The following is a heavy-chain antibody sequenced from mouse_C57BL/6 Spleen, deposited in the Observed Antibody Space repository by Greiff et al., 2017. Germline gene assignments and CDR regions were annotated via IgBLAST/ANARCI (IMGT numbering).Heavy chain of an antibody. V-gene: IGHV1-75*01. CDR1: GYTFTDYY. J-gene: IGHJ2*01. CDR3: AKRQLRSHYYAIDY. CDR2: IFPGSGST. D-gene: IGHD3-2*02. Sequence: VQLVESGPELVKPGASVKISCKASGYTFTDYYINWVKQRPGQGLEWIGWIFPGSGSTYYNEKFKGKATLTVDKSSSTAYMLLSSLTSEDSAVYVCAKRQLRSHYYAIDYWGQGTTLTVSA.